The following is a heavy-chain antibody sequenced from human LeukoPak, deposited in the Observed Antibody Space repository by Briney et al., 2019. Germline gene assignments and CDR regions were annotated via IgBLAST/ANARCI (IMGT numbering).Heavy chain of an antibody. CDR2: GHYSGST. Sequence: PSETLSLTCTVSGGSISSYYWSWIRQPPGKGLEWIGYGHYSGSTNYNPSFKTRVTISVDTSKNQFSLKLTSVTAADTAVYYCARAYYDFWRLDYWGQGTLVTVSS. V-gene: IGHV4-59*01. CDR3: ARAYYDFWRLDY. J-gene: IGHJ4*02. D-gene: IGHD3-3*01. CDR1: GGSISSYY.